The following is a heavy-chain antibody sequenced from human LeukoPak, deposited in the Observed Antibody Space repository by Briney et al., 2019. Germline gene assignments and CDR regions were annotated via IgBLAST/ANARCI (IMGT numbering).Heavy chain of an antibody. J-gene: IGHJ4*02. CDR3: ARGKHDYHDY. CDR2: ISAYNGNT. V-gene: IGHV1-18*01. CDR1: GYTFTSYG. Sequence: ASVKVSCKASGYTFTSYGISWVRQAPGQGLEWMGWISAYNGNTNYAQKFQGRVTMTRNTSISTAYMELSSLRSEDTAVYYCARGKHDYHDYWGQGTLVTVSS.